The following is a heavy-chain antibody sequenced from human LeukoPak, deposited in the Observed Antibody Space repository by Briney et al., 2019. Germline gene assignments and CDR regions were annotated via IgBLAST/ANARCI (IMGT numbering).Heavy chain of an antibody. D-gene: IGHD6-19*01. CDR2: IWYDGSNK. CDR3: ARDVFRRSSSGWYY. CDR1: GFTFSSYG. J-gene: IGHJ4*02. Sequence: GGSLRLSCAASGFTFSSYGMHWVRQAPGKGLEWGAVIWYDGSNKYYADSVKGRFTISRDNSKNTLYLQMNSLRAEDTAVYYCARDVFRRSSSGWYYWGQGTLVTVSS. V-gene: IGHV3-33*01.